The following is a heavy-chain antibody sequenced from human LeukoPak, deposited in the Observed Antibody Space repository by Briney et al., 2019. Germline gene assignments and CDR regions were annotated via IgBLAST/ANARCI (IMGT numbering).Heavy chain of an antibody. CDR2: ISAYNGNT. Sequence: GASVKVSCKTSGYTFTSYGISWVRQAPGQGLEWMGWISAYNGNTDYAQNLQDRVTMTTDTSTSTAYMELRSLRSDDTAVYYCARVGAYCSSSSCFDYWDQGTLVTVSS. V-gene: IGHV1-18*01. D-gene: IGHD2-2*01. J-gene: IGHJ4*02. CDR1: GYTFTSYG. CDR3: ARVGAYCSSSSCFDY.